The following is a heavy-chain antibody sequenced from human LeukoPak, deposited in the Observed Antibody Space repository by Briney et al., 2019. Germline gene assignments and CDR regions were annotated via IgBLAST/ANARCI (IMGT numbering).Heavy chain of an antibody. D-gene: IGHD6-13*01. CDR1: GGSISSSNYY. CDR3: ARNVRGITAADP. Sequence: SETLSLTCTVSGGSISSSNYYWGWIRQPPGKGLEWIGTIYYSGNTYYNPSLKSRVTISVDTSKNQFSLKLNSVTAADTAVYYCARNVRGITAADPWGQGTLVTVSS. V-gene: IGHV4-39*07. CDR2: IYYSGNT. J-gene: IGHJ5*02.